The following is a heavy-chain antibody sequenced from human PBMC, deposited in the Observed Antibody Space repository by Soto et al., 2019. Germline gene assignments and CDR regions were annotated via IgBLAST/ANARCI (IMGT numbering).Heavy chain of an antibody. CDR3: ERVKLAGRGSFHD. V-gene: IGHV4-38-2*01. CDR2: IYHSGNT. D-gene: IGHD3-3*02. Sequence: LSVTCAVSGYSITNGYYWGWIRQPPGKGLEWIWSIYHSGNTYDNPALKSRVTLPIAPSKNKFCLKLRSVTDTDTAMYYRERVKLAGRGSFHDWGQGTLVTVSS. CDR1: GYSITNGYY. J-gene: IGHJ4*02.